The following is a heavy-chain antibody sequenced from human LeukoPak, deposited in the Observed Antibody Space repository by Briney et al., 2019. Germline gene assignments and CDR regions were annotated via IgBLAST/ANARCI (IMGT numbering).Heavy chain of an antibody. Sequence: PGGSLRLSCAASGFTFSSYAMSWVRQAPGKGLEWVSVIYSGGSTYYADSVKGRFTISRDNSKNTLYLQMNSLRAEDTAVYYCARDLTTVTTSPYYYYGMDVWGQGTTVTVSS. D-gene: IGHD4-17*01. V-gene: IGHV3-66*01. CDR2: IYSGGST. J-gene: IGHJ6*02. CDR3: ARDLTTVTTSPYYYYGMDV. CDR1: GFTFSSYA.